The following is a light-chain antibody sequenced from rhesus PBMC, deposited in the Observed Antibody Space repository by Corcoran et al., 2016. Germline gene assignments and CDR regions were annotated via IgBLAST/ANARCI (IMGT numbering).Light chain of an antibody. CDR2: YHTDSDK. V-gene: IGLV5-83*01. J-gene: IGLJ6*01. Sequence: QPVLTQPTSLSASPGASARLTCTLRSGISVGSYRIFWYQQKPGSPPRYLLNYHTDSDKHQGSGVPSRFSGSKDASANAGLLLISGLHSEEEADYYCARRHCSDSVVGSGTKLTVL. CDR3: ARRHCSDSV. CDR1: SGISVGSYR.